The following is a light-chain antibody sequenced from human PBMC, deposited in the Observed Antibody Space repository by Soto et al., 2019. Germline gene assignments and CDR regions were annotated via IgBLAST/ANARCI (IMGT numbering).Light chain of an antibody. CDR3: QYWDDYSWT. CDR1: QSITDC. Sequence: DIQMTQSPSTLSASVGDRVTITCRASQSITDCLAWYQQKPGKAPKFLIYKASNLEGGVPSRFSGSGSGTEFTLTISSVQPDDFAAYYCQYWDDYSWTFGQGTKVDIK. CDR2: KAS. J-gene: IGKJ1*01. V-gene: IGKV1-5*03.